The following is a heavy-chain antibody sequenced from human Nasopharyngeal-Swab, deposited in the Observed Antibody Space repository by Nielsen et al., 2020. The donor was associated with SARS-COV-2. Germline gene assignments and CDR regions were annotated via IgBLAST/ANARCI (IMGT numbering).Heavy chain of an antibody. CDR3: AKDSRRGVVVAAEFYFDS. V-gene: IGHV3-43*01. J-gene: IGHJ4*02. CDR2: INWDGDIT. D-gene: IGHD2-15*01. CDR1: GFNFEDYT. Sequence: GSLRLSCAASGFNFEDYTMHWVRQPPGKGLEWVSLINWDGDITYYADSVEGRFTVSRDNSKNSLYLQLNDLKTGDTALYYCAKDSRRGVVVAAEFYFDSWGQGTLVTVSS.